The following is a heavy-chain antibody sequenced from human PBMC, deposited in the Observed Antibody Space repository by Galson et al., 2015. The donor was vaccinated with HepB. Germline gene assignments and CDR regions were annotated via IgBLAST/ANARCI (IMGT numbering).Heavy chain of an antibody. D-gene: IGHD1-26*01. Sequence: SLRLSCAASGFTFSSYAMHWVRQAPGKGLEWGGFISYDGNHKFYADSVKGRFTISRDNSKNTLSVEMSSLRTEDTGVYYCVKVSGEIIVSDPFDLWGQGTLVTVSS. CDR2: ISYDGNHK. J-gene: IGHJ3*01. CDR1: GFTFSSYA. V-gene: IGHV3-30*04. CDR3: VKVSGEIIVSDPFDL.